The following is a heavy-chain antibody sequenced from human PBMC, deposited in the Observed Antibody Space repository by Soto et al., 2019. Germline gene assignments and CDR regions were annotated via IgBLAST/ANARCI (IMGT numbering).Heavy chain of an antibody. CDR3: ARGLGLYYFDY. Sequence: ASVKVSCKASGYTFTNYAMQWVRQAPGQRLEWMGWINAGNGHTKYSQKFQGRVTITRDTSASTAYMELSSLRSEDTAVYYCARGLGLYYFDYWGQGTLVTVSS. D-gene: IGHD1-26*01. J-gene: IGHJ4*02. CDR1: GYTFTNYA. V-gene: IGHV1-3*01. CDR2: INAGNGHT.